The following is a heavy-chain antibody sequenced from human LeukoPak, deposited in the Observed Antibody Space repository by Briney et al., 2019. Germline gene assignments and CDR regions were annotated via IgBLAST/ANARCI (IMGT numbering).Heavy chain of an antibody. CDR3: ATYYGDPTPWFDY. D-gene: IGHD4-17*01. CDR1: GGSISSGDYF. J-gene: IGHJ4*02. V-gene: IGHV4-30-4*08. Sequence: PSETLSLTCTVSGGSISSGDYFWSWIRQPPGKGLEWIGYIHYSGITYNNPSLKSRVTISVDTSKNQFSLKVSSVTAADTAVYYCATYYGDPTPWFDYWGQGTLVTVSS. CDR2: IHYSGIT.